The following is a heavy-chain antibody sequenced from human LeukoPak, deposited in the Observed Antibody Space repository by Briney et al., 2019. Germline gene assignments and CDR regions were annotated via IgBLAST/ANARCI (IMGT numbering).Heavy chain of an antibody. CDR2: IHYTGST. CDR1: GESFSSYY. CDR3: ARGGYYGSGSDFRFDP. D-gene: IGHD3-10*01. Sequence: PSETLSLTCVVYGESFSSYYWSWIRQSPGKGLECIGYIHYTGSTNYNPSLKSRVTISVETSKNQFSLKLKSVTAADTAVYYCARGGYYGSGSDFRFDPWGQGTLVTVSS. J-gene: IGHJ5*02. V-gene: IGHV4-59*01.